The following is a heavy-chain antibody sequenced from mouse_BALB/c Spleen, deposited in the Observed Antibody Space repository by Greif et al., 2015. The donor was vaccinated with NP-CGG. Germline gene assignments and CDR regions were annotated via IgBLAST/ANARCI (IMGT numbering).Heavy chain of an antibody. Sequence: LQQSGSELVRPGASVKLSCKASGYTFTSYWMHWVKQRPGQGLEWIGNIYPGSGSTNYDEKFKSKATLTVDTSSSTAYMLLSSLTSEDSAVYYCTKLGGGAYWGQGTLVTVSA. CDR1: GYTFTSYW. D-gene: IGHD4-1*01. J-gene: IGHJ3*01. CDR2: IYPGSGST. V-gene: IGHV1S22*01. CDR3: TKLGGGAY.